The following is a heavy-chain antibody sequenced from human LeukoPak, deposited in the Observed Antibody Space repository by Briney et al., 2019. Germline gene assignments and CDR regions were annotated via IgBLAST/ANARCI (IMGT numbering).Heavy chain of an antibody. CDR3: ARASSNWNYRDWFDP. CDR2: VYYGGST. CDR1: GGSISSSSYY. V-gene: IGHV4-39*07. D-gene: IGHD1-7*01. Sequence: SETLSLTCTVSGGSISSSSYYWGWIRQPPGKGLEWIGSVYYGGSTYYNPSLKSRVTTSVDTSKNQFSLKLNSVTAADTAVYYCARASSNWNYRDWFDPWGQGTLVTVSS. J-gene: IGHJ5*02.